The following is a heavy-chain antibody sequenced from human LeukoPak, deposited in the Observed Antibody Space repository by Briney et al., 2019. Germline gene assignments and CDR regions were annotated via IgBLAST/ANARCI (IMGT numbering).Heavy chain of an antibody. Sequence: PGGSLRLSCAASGFTFSSYWMSWVRQAPGKGLEWVANIKQDGSEKYYVDSVKGRFTISRDNAKNSLYLQMNSLRAEDTALYYCARDHYDFWSGYHDYWGQGTLVTVSS. CDR2: IKQDGSEK. D-gene: IGHD3-3*01. CDR1: GFTFSSYW. V-gene: IGHV3-7*03. J-gene: IGHJ4*02. CDR3: ARDHYDFWSGYHDY.